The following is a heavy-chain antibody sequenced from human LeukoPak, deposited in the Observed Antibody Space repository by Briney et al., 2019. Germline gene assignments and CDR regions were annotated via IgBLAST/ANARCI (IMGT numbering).Heavy chain of an antibody. Sequence: SETLSLTCTVSSGSISSDYWSWIRQPPGKGLEWIGYIFYSGTTNYNPSPKSRVTMSVDTSKKQFSLKLSSVTAADTAVYYCARSKYYFDYWGQGTLVTVSS. CDR1: SGSISSDY. D-gene: IGHD2/OR15-2a*01. J-gene: IGHJ4*02. V-gene: IGHV4-59*01. CDR3: ARSKYYFDY. CDR2: IFYSGTT.